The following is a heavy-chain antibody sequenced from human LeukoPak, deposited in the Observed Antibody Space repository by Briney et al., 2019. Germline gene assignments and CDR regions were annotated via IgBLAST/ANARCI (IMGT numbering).Heavy chain of an antibody. CDR1: GFMFTSYW. V-gene: IGHV3-7*01. D-gene: IGHD2-8*01. J-gene: IGHJ6*04. Sequence: PGGSLRLSCAASGFMFTSYWMSWVRQAPGKGLEWVANINQDGSAKYYVDSVKGRFTISRDNANNSLCLQMDSLRADDTAVYYCARDSFNGLDVWGTGTTVTISS. CDR2: INQDGSAK. CDR3: ARDSFNGLDV.